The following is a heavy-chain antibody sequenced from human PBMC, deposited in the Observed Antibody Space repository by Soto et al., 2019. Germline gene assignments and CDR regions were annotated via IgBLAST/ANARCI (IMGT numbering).Heavy chain of an antibody. CDR1: GFTFSSHA. CDR3: AKGGFLEWLTNINWFDP. J-gene: IGHJ5*02. V-gene: IGHV3-23*01. D-gene: IGHD3-3*01. CDR2: ISGSGGST. Sequence: PGGSLRLSCAASGFTFSSHAMIWIRQAPGKGLEWVSAISGSGGSTYYADSVKGRFTISRDNSKNTLYLQMNSLRAEDTAVYYCAKGGFLEWLTNINWFDPWGQGTLVTVSS.